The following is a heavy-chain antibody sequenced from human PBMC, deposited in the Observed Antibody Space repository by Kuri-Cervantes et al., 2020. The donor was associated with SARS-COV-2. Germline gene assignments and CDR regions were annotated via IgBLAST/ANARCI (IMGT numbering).Heavy chain of an antibody. D-gene: IGHD3-22*01. V-gene: IGHV3-21*04. Sequence: GESLKISCAASGFTFSSYSMNWVRQAPGKGLEWVSSISSSSSYIYYADSVKGRFTISRDNAKNSLYLQMNSLRAEDTAVYYCARDQYYYDSSGYYQWFDPWGQGTLVTVSS. CDR3: ARDQYYYDSSGYYQWFDP. CDR2: ISSSSSYI. J-gene: IGHJ5*02. CDR1: GFTFSSYS.